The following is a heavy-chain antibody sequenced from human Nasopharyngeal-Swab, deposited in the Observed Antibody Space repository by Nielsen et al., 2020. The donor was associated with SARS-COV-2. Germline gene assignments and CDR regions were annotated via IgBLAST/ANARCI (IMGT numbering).Heavy chain of an antibody. J-gene: IGHJ4*01. V-gene: IGHV3-21*04. CDR3: AKDLFNPAFDY. Sequence: GGSLRLSCAASGFTFNNYNFNGVRQAPGKGLEWVSSISSSSSYIYYADSVKGRFTISRDNSKNTLYLQMNSLRAEDTAVYYCAKDLFNPAFDYWGQGTLVTVSS. CDR2: ISSSSSYI. D-gene: IGHD1-14*01. CDR1: GFTFNNYN.